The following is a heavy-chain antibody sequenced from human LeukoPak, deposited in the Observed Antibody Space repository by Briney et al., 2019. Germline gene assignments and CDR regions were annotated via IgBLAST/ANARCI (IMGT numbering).Heavy chain of an antibody. CDR2: IYYSGST. Sequence: SQTLSLTCTVSGGSISSGDYYWSWIRQPPGKGLEWIGYIYYSGSTYCNPSLKSRVTISVDTSKNQFSLKLSSVTAADTAVYYCARSLYGDYGYFQHWGQGTLVTVSS. J-gene: IGHJ1*01. D-gene: IGHD4-17*01. V-gene: IGHV4-30-4*01. CDR3: ARSLYGDYGYFQH. CDR1: GGSISSGDYY.